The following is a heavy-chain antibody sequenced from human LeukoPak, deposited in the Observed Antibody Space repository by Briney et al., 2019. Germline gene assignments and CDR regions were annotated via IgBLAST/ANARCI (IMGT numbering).Heavy chain of an antibody. Sequence: GASVKVSCKASGYTFTGYYMHWVRQAPGQGLEWMGWINPNSGGTNYAQKFQGRVTMTRDTSISTAYMELSRLRSDDTAVYYCARVRWDFWSGYSDYWGQGTLVTVSS. CDR3: ARVRWDFWSGYSDY. CDR1: GYTFTGYY. D-gene: IGHD3-3*01. CDR2: INPNSGGT. V-gene: IGHV1-2*02. J-gene: IGHJ4*02.